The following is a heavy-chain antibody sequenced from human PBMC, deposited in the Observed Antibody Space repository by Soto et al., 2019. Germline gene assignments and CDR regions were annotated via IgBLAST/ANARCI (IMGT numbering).Heavy chain of an antibody. Sequence: PGGSLRLSCAASGFTFSSYAMNWVRQAPGKGLEWVSYISSSGSTIYYADSVKGRFTISRDNAKNSLYLQMNSLRAEDTAVYYCGKDHYYDSSGYGWWGQGTLVTVSS. V-gene: IGHV3-48*03. CDR3: GKDHYYDSSGYGW. J-gene: IGHJ4*02. D-gene: IGHD3-22*01. CDR1: GFTFSSYA. CDR2: ISSSGSTI.